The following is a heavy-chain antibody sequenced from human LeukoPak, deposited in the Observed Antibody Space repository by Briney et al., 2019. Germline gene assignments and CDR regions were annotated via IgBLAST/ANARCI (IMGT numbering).Heavy chain of an antibody. CDR3: AREYDSSGYYGY. J-gene: IGHJ4*02. CDR1: GYTFTGYY. D-gene: IGHD3-22*01. V-gene: IGHV1-2*06. CDR2: INPNSGGT. Sequence: ASVKVSCKASGYTFTGYYMHWVRQAPGQGLEWMGRINPNSGGTNYAQKFQGRVTMTRDTSISTAYMELSRLGSDDTAVYYCAREYDSSGYYGYWGQGTLVTVSS.